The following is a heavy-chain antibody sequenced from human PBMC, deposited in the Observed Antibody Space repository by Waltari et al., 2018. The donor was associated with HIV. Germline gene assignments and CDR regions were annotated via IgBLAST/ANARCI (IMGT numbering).Heavy chain of an antibody. J-gene: IGHJ3*02. CDR3: ARGRGRYDFWSGYSSPGDAFDI. CDR2: MSPNSGNA. Sequence: EVKKPGASVKVSCKASGYTFINNDINWVRQATGQGLVWMGWMSPNSGNAGYAPNFQGRVTMTRNTSTTTAYMELTDLRSADTAVYFCARGRGRYDFWSGYSSPGDAFDIWGQGTVVIVSS. D-gene: IGHD3-3*01. V-gene: IGHV1-8*01. CDR1: GYTFINND.